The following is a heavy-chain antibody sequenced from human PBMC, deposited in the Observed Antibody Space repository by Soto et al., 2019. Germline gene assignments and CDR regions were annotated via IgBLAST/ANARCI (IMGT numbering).Heavy chain of an antibody. D-gene: IGHD3-9*01. CDR2: ISHDGNYQ. V-gene: IGHV3-30*18. CDR1: EFTFSNYG. Sequence: GGSLRLACAASEFTFSNYGIHWVRQAPGKGLEWVAAISHDGNYQNYVDSVKGRFTISRDNSKNMLYLQMNSLRAEDTAVYYCAKGSQYDILTPSHAFDYWGQGTLVTVSS. CDR3: AKGSQYDILTPSHAFDY. J-gene: IGHJ4*02.